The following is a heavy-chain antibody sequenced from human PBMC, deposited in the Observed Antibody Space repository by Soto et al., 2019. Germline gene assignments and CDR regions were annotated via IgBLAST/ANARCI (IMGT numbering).Heavy chain of an antibody. J-gene: IGHJ6*02. CDR2: ISYDGSNK. Sequence: QVQLVESGGGVVKPGRSLRLSCAASGFTFSSYAMHWVRQAPGKGLEWVAVISYDGSNKYYADSVKGRFTISRDNSKNKLYLQMNSLRAEETAMYYCASSRYSFDWYYYCMDVWGQGTTVTVSS. CDR1: GFTFSSYA. D-gene: IGHD3-9*01. V-gene: IGHV3-30-3*01. CDR3: ASSRYSFDWYYYCMDV.